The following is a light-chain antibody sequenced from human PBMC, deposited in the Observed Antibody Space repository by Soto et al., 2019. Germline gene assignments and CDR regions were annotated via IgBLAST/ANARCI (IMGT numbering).Light chain of an antibody. J-gene: IGKJ1*01. V-gene: IGKV1-27*01. CDR2: AAS. Sequence: DIQMTQSPSSLSASVGDRVTITCRASQGISNYLAGYQQKPGKVPKLQIYAASTLQLGVPSRFSGSGSGTDFTLTISILQPEDVATYYCQKYNSAPRTFGQGTKVEIK. CDR1: QGISNY. CDR3: QKYNSAPRT.